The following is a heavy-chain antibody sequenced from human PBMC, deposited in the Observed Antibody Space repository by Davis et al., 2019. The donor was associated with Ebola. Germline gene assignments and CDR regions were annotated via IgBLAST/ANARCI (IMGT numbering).Heavy chain of an antibody. V-gene: IGHV3-21*01. J-gene: IGHJ4*02. D-gene: IGHD6-19*01. CDR3: ARILRSGWYYYFDY. CDR1: GFTFSSYT. Sequence: GGSLRLSCAASGFTFSSYTMDWVRQAPGTGLEWVSSISSSSNYINYADSLKGRFTTPRDNAKNSLYLQMNSLRAEDTAVYYCARILRSGWYYYFDYWGQGTLVTVSS. CDR2: ISSSSNYI.